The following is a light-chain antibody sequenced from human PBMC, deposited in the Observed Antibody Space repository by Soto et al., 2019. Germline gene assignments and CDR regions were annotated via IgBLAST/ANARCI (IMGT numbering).Light chain of an antibody. V-gene: IGLV2-14*01. Sequence: QSALTQPASVSGSPGQSIAISCTGTSTDVGGYNYVSWYQQHPGKAPKLMIYEVSNRPSGVSNRFSGSKSGNTASLTISGLQAEAEADYYCSSYTSSSILVFGGGTQLTVL. J-gene: IGLJ3*02. CDR2: EVS. CDR1: STDVGGYNY. CDR3: SSYTSSSILV.